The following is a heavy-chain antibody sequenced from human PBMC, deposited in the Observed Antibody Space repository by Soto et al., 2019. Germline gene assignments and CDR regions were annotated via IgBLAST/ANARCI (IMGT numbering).Heavy chain of an antibody. V-gene: IGHV1-69*06. CDR2: IIPIFGTA. Sequence: QVQLVQSGAEVKKPGSSVKVSCKASGGTFSSYAISWVRQAPGQGLEWMGGIIPIFGTANYAQKFQGRVTITADKSTSTAYMELSSLRSEATAVYYCAREVVVVPAAIDGHYYYGMDVWGQGTTVTVSS. CDR1: GGTFSSYA. D-gene: IGHD2-2*02. J-gene: IGHJ6*02. CDR3: AREVVVVPAAIDGHYYYGMDV.